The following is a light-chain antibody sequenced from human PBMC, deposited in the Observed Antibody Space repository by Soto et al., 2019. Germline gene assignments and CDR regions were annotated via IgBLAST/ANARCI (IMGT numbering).Light chain of an antibody. CDR2: WAS. CDR3: HQYYSNPQT. CDR1: QSVLYTASNRNY. J-gene: IGKJ1*01. Sequence: DIVMTQSPDSLAVSLGERATLNCKSSQSVLYTASNRNYLAWYQQKPGQPPKLLVYWASTRESGVPARFRGSGSETDFTLTISSLQAEDVAVYYCHQYYSNPQTFGQGTKVEIK. V-gene: IGKV4-1*01.